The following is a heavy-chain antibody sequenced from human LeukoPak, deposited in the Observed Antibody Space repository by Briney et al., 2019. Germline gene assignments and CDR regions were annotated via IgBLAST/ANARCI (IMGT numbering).Heavy chain of an antibody. V-gene: IGHV4-61*02. CDR1: GDSISSGDYY. CDR3: ARDSQSTSSWRPGHYYYMDV. Sequence: SETLSLTCTVSGDSISSGDYYWSWIRQPAGKGLEWIGRIYTSGSTNYNPSLKSRVTISVDTSKNQFSLKLSSVTAADTAVYYCARDSQSTSSWRPGHYYYMDVWGKGTTVTVSS. J-gene: IGHJ6*03. D-gene: IGHD6-13*01. CDR2: IYTSGST.